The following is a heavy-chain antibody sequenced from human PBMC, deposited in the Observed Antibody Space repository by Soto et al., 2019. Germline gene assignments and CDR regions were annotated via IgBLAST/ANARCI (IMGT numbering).Heavy chain of an antibody. CDR3: ARGDKHCSGGSCYHDAFDI. CDR1: GYTFTSYG. D-gene: IGHD2-15*01. Sequence: EASVKVSCKASGYTFTSYGISWVRQAPGQGLEWMGWISAYNGNTNYAQKLQGRVTMTTDTSTSTAYMELRSLRSDDTAVYYCARGDKHCSGGSCYHDAFDIWGQGTMVTVSS. J-gene: IGHJ3*02. CDR2: ISAYNGNT. V-gene: IGHV1-18*01.